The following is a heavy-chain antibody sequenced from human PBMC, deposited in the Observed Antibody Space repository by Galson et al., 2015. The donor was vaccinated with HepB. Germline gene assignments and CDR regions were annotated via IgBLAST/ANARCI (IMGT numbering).Heavy chain of an antibody. CDR3: ARGVGTDYNFWGGYYETLYFDY. CDR1: GFSFSSYS. D-gene: IGHD3-3*01. V-gene: IGHV3-21*04. J-gene: IGHJ4*02. CDR2: ISSSGNYI. Sequence: SLRLSCAASGFSFSSYSIDWVRQAPGKGLEWVSSISSSGNYIYYANSLKGRFTISRDNAKNSLYLHMNSLRADDTAVYYCARGVGTDYNFWGGYYETLYFDYWGQGTLVSVSS.